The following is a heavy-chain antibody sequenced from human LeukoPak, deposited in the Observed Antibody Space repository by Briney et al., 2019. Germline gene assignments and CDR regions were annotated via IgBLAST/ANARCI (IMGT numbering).Heavy chain of an antibody. CDR2: INAGDGST. Sequence: ASVKVSCKASGYTFAKYAIHWVRQAPGQRLEWMGWINAGDGSTRYSQKFHGGVTITRDTSASTAHMELSSLRSEDTAVYYCARSILVVPVASHLNYGVDVWGQGTTVTVSS. V-gene: IGHV1-3*01. D-gene: IGHD2-2*01. CDR1: GYTFAKYA. CDR3: ARSILVVPVASHLNYGVDV. J-gene: IGHJ6*02.